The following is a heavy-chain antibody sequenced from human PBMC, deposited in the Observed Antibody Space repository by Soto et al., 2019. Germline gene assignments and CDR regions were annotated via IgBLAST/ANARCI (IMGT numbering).Heavy chain of an antibody. V-gene: IGHV4-59*08. CDR1: GGSISSYY. D-gene: IGHD2-21*02. J-gene: IGHJ4*02. CDR2: IYYSGST. Sequence: SETLSLTCTVSGGSISSYYWSWIRQPPGKGLEWIGYIYYSGSTNYNPSLKSRVTISVDTSKNQFSLKLSSVTAADTAVYYCARSPPCGGDCYYFDYWGQGTLVTVSS. CDR3: ARSPPCGGDCYYFDY.